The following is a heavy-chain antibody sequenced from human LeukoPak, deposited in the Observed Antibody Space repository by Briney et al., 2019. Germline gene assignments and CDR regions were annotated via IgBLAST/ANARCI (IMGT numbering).Heavy chain of an antibody. CDR2: INPNSGGT. CDR1: GYTFTGYY. D-gene: IGHD3-22*01. Sequence: ASVKVSCKASGYTFTGYYMHWVRQAPGQGLEWMGWINPNSGGTSYAQKFQGRVTMTRDTSISTAYMELSRLRSDDTAVYYCATRNYYDGSVHDAFDIWGQGTMVTVSS. V-gene: IGHV1-2*02. CDR3: ATRNYYDGSVHDAFDI. J-gene: IGHJ3*02.